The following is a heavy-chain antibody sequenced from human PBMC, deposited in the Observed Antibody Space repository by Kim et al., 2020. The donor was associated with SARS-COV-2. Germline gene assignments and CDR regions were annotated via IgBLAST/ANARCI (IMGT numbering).Heavy chain of an antibody. CDR2: IKSKTDGGTT. V-gene: IGHV3-15*01. J-gene: IGHJ4*02. CDR3: TTDTRNRGSRRVSLDRYDY. Sequence: GGSLRLSCAASGFTFSNAWMSWVRQAPGKGLEWVGRIKSKTDGGTTDYAAPVKGRFTISRDDSKNTLYLQMNSLKTEDTAVYYCTTDTRNRGSRRVSLDRYDYWGQGTLVTVSS. CDR1: GFTFSNAW. D-gene: IGHD2-15*01.